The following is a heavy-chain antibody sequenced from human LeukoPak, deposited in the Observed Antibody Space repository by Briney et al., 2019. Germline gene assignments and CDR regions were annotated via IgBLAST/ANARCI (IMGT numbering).Heavy chain of an antibody. CDR2: IYDSGRT. V-gene: IGHV4-59*01. CDR3: ARSTLEASHVDY. CDR1: GGSITNYY. Sequence: SETPSLTCTVSGGSITNYYCSWVRQPPGKGLEWIGYIYDSGRTNYNPSLKSRVTMSVDTTKNQFFLELSSVTAADTAVYYCARSTLEASHVDYWGQGTLVTVSS. J-gene: IGHJ4*02.